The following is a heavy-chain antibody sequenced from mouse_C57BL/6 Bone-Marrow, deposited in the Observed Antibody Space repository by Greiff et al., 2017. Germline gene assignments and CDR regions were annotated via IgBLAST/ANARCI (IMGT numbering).Heavy chain of an antibody. CDR2: IDPENGDT. CDR3: TTWGYRCDE. D-gene: IGHD2-14*01. Sequence: VQLQQSGAELVRPGASVKLSCTASGFNIKDDYMHWVKQRPEQGLEWIGWIDPENGDTEYASKFQGKATITADTSSNTAYLQLSSLTSEDTAVYYCTTWGYRCDEWGEGTTRTVSS. V-gene: IGHV14-4*01. CDR1: GFNIKDDY. J-gene: IGHJ2*01.